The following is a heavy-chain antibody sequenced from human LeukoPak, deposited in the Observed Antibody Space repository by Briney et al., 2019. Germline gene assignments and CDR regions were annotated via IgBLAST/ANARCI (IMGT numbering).Heavy chain of an antibody. D-gene: IGHD5-24*01. V-gene: IGHV4-61*02. CDR1: GGSIRSGSYY. CDR2: IDTSGST. CDR3: ARGRRGGFVMATITAVFFDY. J-gene: IGHJ4*02. Sequence: SETLSLTCTVSGGSIRSGSYYWSWIRQPAGKGLEWIGRIDTSGSTNYNPSLKSRVTISVDTSKNQFSLRLSSVTAADTAVYYCARGRRGGFVMATITAVFFDYWGQGTLVTVSS.